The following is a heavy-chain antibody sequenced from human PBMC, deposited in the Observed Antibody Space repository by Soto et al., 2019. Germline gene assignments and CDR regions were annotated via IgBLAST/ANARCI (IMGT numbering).Heavy chain of an antibody. CDR2: ISISSSYI. D-gene: IGHD7-27*01. Sequence: GGSLRLSCAASGFTFSSYSMNWVRQAPGKGLEWVSSISISSSYIYYADSVKGRFTISRDNAKNSLYLQMNSLRAEDTAVYYCASIRTGDRRAPFDYWGQGTLVTVSS. CDR3: ASIRTGDRRAPFDY. J-gene: IGHJ4*02. CDR1: GFTFSSYS. V-gene: IGHV3-21*01.